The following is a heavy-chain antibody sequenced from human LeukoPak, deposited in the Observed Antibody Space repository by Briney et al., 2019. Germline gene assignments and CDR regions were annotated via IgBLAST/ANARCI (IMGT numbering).Heavy chain of an antibody. D-gene: IGHD3-16*01. Sequence: GGSLRLSCAASGFTFSSYAMHWVRQAPGKGLEWVAVISYDGSNKYYADSVKGRFTISRDNFKNTLYLQMNSLRAEDTAVYYCARVSGGTLDGAFDIWGQGTMVTVSS. CDR2: ISYDGSNK. J-gene: IGHJ3*02. CDR3: ARVSGGTLDGAFDI. V-gene: IGHV3-30-3*01. CDR1: GFTFSSYA.